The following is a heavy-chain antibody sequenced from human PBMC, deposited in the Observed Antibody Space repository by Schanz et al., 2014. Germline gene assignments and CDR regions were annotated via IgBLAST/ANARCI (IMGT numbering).Heavy chain of an antibody. D-gene: IGHD1-1*01. Sequence: EVQLAESGGGLVQPGGSLRLSCAASGFTFSGFWMTWVRQAPGKGLEWVANIKKDGSEKYYVDSVKGRFTISRDNAKNSLFLQMNSLRPEDTAVYYCARGRVLESWGQGTRXTVSS. CDR2: IKKDGSEK. V-gene: IGHV3-7*01. CDR1: GFTFSGFW. J-gene: IGHJ5*02. CDR3: ARGRVLES.